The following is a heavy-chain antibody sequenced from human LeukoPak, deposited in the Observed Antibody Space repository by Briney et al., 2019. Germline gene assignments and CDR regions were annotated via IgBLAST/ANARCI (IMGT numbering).Heavy chain of an antibody. CDR2: IIPIFGTA. D-gene: IGHD2-8*01. V-gene: IGHV1-69*13. CDR1: GYTFTGYY. CDR3: AKDDQYGLFDY. J-gene: IGHJ4*02. Sequence: ATVKVSCKASGYTFTGYYMHWVRQAPGQGLEWMGGIIPIFGTANYAQKFQGRVTITADESTSTAYMELSSLRSEDTAVYYCAKDDQYGLFDYWGQGTLVTVSS.